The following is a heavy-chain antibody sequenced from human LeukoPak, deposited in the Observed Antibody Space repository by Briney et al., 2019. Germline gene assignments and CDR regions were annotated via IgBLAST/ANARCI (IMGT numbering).Heavy chain of an antibody. V-gene: IGHV4-4*07. Sequence: SETLSLTCTVSDGSISSYHWSWIRQPAGKALEWIGRIYTSGSTNYNPSLKSRVTMSEDTSKNQFSLRLYSVTAADTAVYYCARVADAFDIWGQGTMVTVSS. CDR1: DGSISSYH. CDR2: IYTSGST. CDR3: ARVADAFDI. D-gene: IGHD2-15*01. J-gene: IGHJ3*02.